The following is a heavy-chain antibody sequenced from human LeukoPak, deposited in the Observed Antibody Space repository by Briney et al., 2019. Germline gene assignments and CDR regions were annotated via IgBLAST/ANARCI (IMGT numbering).Heavy chain of an antibody. Sequence: GESLKFSCKGSGYTFPYYWIAWVRQMPGKGLEWMGIIYPDDSDTRYSPSLQGLVTISADKSITTAYLQWSSLKASDTAMYYCARLRSSSWYTVDYWGQGTLVTVSS. V-gene: IGHV5-51*01. CDR3: ARLRSSSWYTVDY. CDR1: GYTFPYYW. D-gene: IGHD6-13*01. J-gene: IGHJ4*02. CDR2: IYPDDSDT.